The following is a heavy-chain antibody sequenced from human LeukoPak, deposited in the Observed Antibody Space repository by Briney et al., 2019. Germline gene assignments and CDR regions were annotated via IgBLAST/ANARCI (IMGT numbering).Heavy chain of an antibody. CDR2: ISSSGSTI. Sequence: PGGSLRLSCAASGFTFSDYYMSWIRQAPGKGLEWVSYISSSGSTIYYADSVKGRFTISRDNAKNSLYLQMNSLRAEDTAVYYCARERIAAAGYYYYYYMDVWGQGTLVTVSS. CDR3: ARERIAAAGYYYYYYMDV. CDR1: GFTFSDYY. V-gene: IGHV3-11*04. J-gene: IGHJ6*03. D-gene: IGHD6-13*01.